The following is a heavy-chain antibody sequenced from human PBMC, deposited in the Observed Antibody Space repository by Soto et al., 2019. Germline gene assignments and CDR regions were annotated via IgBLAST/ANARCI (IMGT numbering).Heavy chain of an antibody. CDR3: ARGQWPIDY. CDR1: GGSISSYY. D-gene: IGHD6-19*01. Sequence: NPSETLSLTCTVSGGSISSYYWSWIRQPPGKGLEWIGYIYYSGSTNYNPSLKSRVTISVDTSKNQFSLKLSSVTAADTAVYYCARGQWPIDYWGQGTLVTVSS. V-gene: IGHV4-59*01. J-gene: IGHJ4*02. CDR2: IYYSGST.